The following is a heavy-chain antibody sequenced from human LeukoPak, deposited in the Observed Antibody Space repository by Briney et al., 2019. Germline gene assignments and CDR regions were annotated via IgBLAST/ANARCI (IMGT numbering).Heavy chain of an antibody. CDR1: GGSITSSNW. CDR2: IYHSGST. CDR3: AREGDSGWGYFDY. J-gene: IGHJ4*02. Sequence: SGTLSLTCAVSGGSITSSNWWSWVRQPPGKGLEWIGEIYHSGSTNYNPSLKSRVTLSVDKSKNQFSLKLSSVTAADTAVYYCAREGDSGWGYFDYWGQGTLVTVSS. V-gene: IGHV4-4*02. D-gene: IGHD6-19*01.